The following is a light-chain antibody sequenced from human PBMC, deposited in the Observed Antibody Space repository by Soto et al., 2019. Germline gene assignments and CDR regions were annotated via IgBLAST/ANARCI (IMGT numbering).Light chain of an antibody. Sequence: DIQMTQSPSTLSASVGDRVTITCRASQSISSWLAWYQQKPGKAPKLLIYDASGLESVVPSRFSGSGSGTQFALTVSSLQPDDFAPYYCQQYNSYSRTFGQGNKVEIK. J-gene: IGKJ1*01. CDR1: QSISSW. CDR2: DAS. CDR3: QQYNSYSRT. V-gene: IGKV1-5*01.